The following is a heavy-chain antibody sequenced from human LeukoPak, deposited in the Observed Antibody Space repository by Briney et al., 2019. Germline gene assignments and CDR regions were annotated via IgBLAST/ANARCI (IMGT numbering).Heavy chain of an antibody. CDR2: INVNSGDT. V-gene: IGHV1-2*02. Sequence: ASVKVSCKASGYRFTDYYIHWVRQAPGQGLEWMGWINVNSGDTYHSQKFQDRVTMTGDTSINTAYMELSRLRSDDTAVLYCARSYYDVFTGNYMWLAPWGQGTLVTVSS. CDR3: ARSYYDVFTGNYMWLAP. D-gene: IGHD3-9*01. CDR1: GYRFTDYY. J-gene: IGHJ5*02.